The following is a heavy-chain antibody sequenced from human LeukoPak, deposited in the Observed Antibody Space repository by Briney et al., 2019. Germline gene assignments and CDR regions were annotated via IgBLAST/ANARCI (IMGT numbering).Heavy chain of an antibody. CDR2: INSGGDYK. CDR1: GFTFNTFN. J-gene: IGHJ4*02. V-gene: IGHV3-21*01. CDR3: ARGHYDVLASSYKWTPDY. Sequence: GGSLRLSCAPSGFTFNTFNMNWFRQAPGKGLEWVSSINSGGDYKYYADSVMGRFTTSRDNAKNSLSLQLSSLRVEDTAIYYCARGHYDVLASSYKWTPDYWGQGTLVTVSS. D-gene: IGHD3-9*01.